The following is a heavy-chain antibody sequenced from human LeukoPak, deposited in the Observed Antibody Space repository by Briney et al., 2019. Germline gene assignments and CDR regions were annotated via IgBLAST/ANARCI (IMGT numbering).Heavy chain of an antibody. V-gene: IGHV1-24*01. CDR3: ATDSAITVGSYYFDY. CDR2: FDPEDGET. Sequence: ASVNVSCKVSGYTLTELSMHWVRQAPGKGLEWMGGFDPEDGETIYAQKFQGRVTMTKDTSTDTAYMELSSLRSEDTAVYSCATDSAITVGSYYFDYWGQGTLVTVPS. J-gene: IGHJ4*02. CDR1: GYTLTELS. D-gene: IGHD1-26*01.